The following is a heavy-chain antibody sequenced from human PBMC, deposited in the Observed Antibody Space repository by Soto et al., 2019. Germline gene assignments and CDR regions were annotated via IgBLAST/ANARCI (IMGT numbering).Heavy chain of an antibody. CDR1: GVSISSHDW. CDR3: ATRDSSRFY. J-gene: IGHJ4*02. Sequence: QVQLRESGPGLVKPSGTLSLTCGVSGVSISSHDWWTWVRQPPGKGLEWIGESHQSGNTNYNSSLESRVTISVDKSKNQFSLKLTSVTVADTAVYYCATRDSSRFYWGQGTLVTVSS. V-gene: IGHV4-4*02. CDR2: SHQSGNT. D-gene: IGHD6-13*01.